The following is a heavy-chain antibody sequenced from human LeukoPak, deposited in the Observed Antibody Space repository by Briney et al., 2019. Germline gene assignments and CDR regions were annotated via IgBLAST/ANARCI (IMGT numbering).Heavy chain of an antibody. Sequence: SETLSLTCAVSGGSISSNNWWSWVRQPPGKGLEWIGEMYHSGSTNYNPSLKSRVTISVDTSKNQFSLKLSSVTAADTAVYYCARSGGSDYYYYYMDVWGKGTTVTVSS. CDR2: MYHSGST. CDR3: ARSGGSDYYYYYMDV. CDR1: GGSISSNNW. J-gene: IGHJ6*03. D-gene: IGHD2-15*01. V-gene: IGHV4-4*02.